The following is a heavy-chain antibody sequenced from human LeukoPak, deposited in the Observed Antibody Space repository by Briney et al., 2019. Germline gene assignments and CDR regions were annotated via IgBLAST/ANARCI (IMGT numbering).Heavy chain of an antibody. D-gene: IGHD3-22*01. CDR2: INPSGGST. CDR3: ARDSRPSYDSSSGYYYPGDY. Sequence: ASVKVSCKASGYTFTSYYMHWVRQAPGQGLEWMAIINPSGGSTSYAQKLQGRVTMTRDTSTSTVYMELSSLRSEDTAVYYCARDSRPSYDSSSGYYYPGDYWGQGTLVTVSS. CDR1: GYTFTSYY. V-gene: IGHV1-46*01. J-gene: IGHJ4*02.